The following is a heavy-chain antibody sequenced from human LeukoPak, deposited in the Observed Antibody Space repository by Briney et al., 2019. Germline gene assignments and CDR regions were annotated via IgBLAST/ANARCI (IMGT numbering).Heavy chain of an antibody. V-gene: IGHV4-34*01. CDR2: INLSGSI. CDR1: GPSFIVYY. Sequence: PSQTLSPTCAVYGPSFIVYYWSWIRHPPQERLEWVGEINLSGSINYNPSLKSRVTISVDTSKNQFSLKLSSVTAADTAVYYCARDNCSSFPFWKAYFDYWGQGTLVTVSS. CDR3: ARDNCSSFPFWKAYFDY. D-gene: IGHD6-6*01. J-gene: IGHJ4*02.